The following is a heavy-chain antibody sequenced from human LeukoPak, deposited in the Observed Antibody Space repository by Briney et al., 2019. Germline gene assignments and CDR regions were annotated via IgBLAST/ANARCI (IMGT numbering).Heavy chain of an antibody. CDR1: GGSFSGYY. Sequence: PSETLSLTCAVYGGSFSGYYWSWIRQPPGKGLEWIGEINHSGSTNYNPSPKSRVTISVDTSKNQFSLKLSSVTAADTAVYYCARGGRVAAAGRYNWFDPWGQGTLVTVSS. CDR3: ARGGRVAAAGRYNWFDP. CDR2: INHSGST. J-gene: IGHJ5*02. D-gene: IGHD6-13*01. V-gene: IGHV4-34*01.